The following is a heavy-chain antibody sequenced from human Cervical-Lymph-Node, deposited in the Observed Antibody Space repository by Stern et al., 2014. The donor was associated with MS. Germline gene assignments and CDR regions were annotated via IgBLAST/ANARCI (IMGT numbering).Heavy chain of an antibody. Sequence: QEQLQESGPGLVKPSQTLSLTCTVSGGSIASSSYYWSWIRQPAGKGLEWIGRIFTSGSTNYTPSLQSGISLSVDTSKNQFSLRLSSVPAADTAVYYCAREDYDGSGHPYYYGLDVWGQGTTVTVSS. V-gene: IGHV4-61*02. D-gene: IGHD3-22*01. CDR1: GGSIASSSYY. CDR2: IFTSGST. J-gene: IGHJ6*02. CDR3: AREDYDGSGHPYYYGLDV.